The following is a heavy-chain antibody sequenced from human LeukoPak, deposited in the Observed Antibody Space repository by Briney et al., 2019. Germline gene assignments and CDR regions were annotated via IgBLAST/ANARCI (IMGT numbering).Heavy chain of an antibody. D-gene: IGHD6-19*01. CDR2: IRPKGNAYTT. V-gene: IGHV3-72*01. CDR3: ARVTLAGGGYFDY. J-gene: IGHJ4*02. Sequence: PGGSLRLSCAASGFTFSTYSMNWVRQAPGKGLEWVGRIRPKGNAYTTEYAAAVKGRFSISRDDSKNSLYLLMNSLKTEDTAVYYCARVTLAGGGYFDYWGQGTLVTVSS. CDR1: GFTFSTYS.